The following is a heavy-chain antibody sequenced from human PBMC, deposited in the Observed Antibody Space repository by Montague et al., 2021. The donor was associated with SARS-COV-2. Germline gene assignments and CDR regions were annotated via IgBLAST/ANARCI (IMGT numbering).Heavy chain of an antibody. CDR3: ARAYCGGDCYFYWYFDL. CDR2: PYYRSKWYN. Sequence: CAISGDSVAGNRATWNWIRQFPSRGLEWLGRPYYRSKWYNDYAVSVKSRVIINPDTSNNRISLQLNSVTPEDTAVYYCARAYCGGDCYFYWYFDLWGRGTLVTVSS. J-gene: IGHJ2*01. CDR1: GDSVAGNRAT. D-gene: IGHD2-21*02. V-gene: IGHV6-1*01.